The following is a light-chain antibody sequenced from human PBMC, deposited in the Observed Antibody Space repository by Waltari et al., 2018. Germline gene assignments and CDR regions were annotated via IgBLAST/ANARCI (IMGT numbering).Light chain of an antibody. Sequence: DIVMTQSPLSLPVTPGEPASISCRSSQSLLHSNGYNYLDWYLQKPGQSPQLLIYLGSNRASGVPDRFSGWGSGTDFTLKISRVEAEDVGVYYCMQALQTPTTFGQGTKVEIK. CDR3: MQALQTPTT. V-gene: IGKV2-28*01. CDR2: LGS. CDR1: QSLLHSNGYNY. J-gene: IGKJ1*01.